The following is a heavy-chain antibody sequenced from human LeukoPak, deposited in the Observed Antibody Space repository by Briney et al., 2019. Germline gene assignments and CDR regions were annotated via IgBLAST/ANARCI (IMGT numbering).Heavy chain of an antibody. CDR1: GFTFSNYG. D-gene: IGHD1-26*01. CDR2: IWYDGSNK. Sequence: GGSLRLSCAASGFTFSNYGMHWVRQAPGKGLEWVALIWYDGSNKYYADSVRGRFTISRDNSKNTLYLQMKSLRVEDTAVYYCARAGVGAIYYFDYWGQGTLVTVSS. J-gene: IGHJ4*02. V-gene: IGHV3-33*01. CDR3: ARAGVGAIYYFDY.